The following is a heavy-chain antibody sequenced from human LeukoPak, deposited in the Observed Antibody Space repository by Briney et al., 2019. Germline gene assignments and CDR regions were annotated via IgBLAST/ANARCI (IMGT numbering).Heavy chain of an antibody. CDR2: ISSSDSA. J-gene: IGHJ5*02. Sequence: PGGSLRLSCAASGFIFSPYGMTWVRQAPGKGLEWVSTISSSDSAYYTDSVKGRFTISRDNTRNSVYLQMNRLRAEDTALYYCTRDGSGWSRDLWGRGTLVTVSS. D-gene: IGHD6-19*01. CDR3: TRDGSGWSRDL. V-gene: IGHV3-69-1*01. CDR1: GFIFSPYG.